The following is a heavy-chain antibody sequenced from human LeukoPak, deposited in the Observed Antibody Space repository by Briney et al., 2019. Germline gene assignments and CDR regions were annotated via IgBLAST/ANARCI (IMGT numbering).Heavy chain of an antibody. CDR2: IIPILGIA. V-gene: IGHV1-69*04. Sequence: SVKVSCKASGGTFSSYAISWVRQAPGQGLEWMGRIIPILGIANYAQKLQGRVTITADKSTSTAYMELSSLRSEDTAVYYCARGPRVGMITFGGVTNIDYWGQGTLVTVSS. D-gene: IGHD3-16*01. CDR3: ARGPRVGMITFGGVTNIDY. J-gene: IGHJ4*02. CDR1: GGTFSSYA.